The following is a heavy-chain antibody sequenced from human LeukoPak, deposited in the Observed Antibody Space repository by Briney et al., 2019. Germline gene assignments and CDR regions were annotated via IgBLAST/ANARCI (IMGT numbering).Heavy chain of an antibody. Sequence: PGESLKISCKGSGYSFTSYWIGWVRQMPGKGLEWMGIIYPGDSDTRYSPSFQGQVTISADKSISTAYLQWSRLKASDTAMYYCARHEFLRAAASTPWGQGTLVTVSS. J-gene: IGHJ5*02. D-gene: IGHD6-13*01. CDR2: IYPGDSDT. CDR1: GYSFTSYW. CDR3: ARHEFLRAAASTP. V-gene: IGHV5-51*01.